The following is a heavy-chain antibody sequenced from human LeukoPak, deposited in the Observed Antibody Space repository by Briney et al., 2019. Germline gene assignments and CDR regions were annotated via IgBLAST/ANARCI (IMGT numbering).Heavy chain of an antibody. CDR2: IYYSGST. CDR1: GGSISSGDYF. D-gene: IGHD4-23*01. V-gene: IGHV4-30-4*01. CDR3: ARDSVVTELDAFDI. Sequence: SQTLSLTCTVSGGSISSGDYFWSWIRQHPGKGLEWIGYIYYSGSTYYNPSLKSRVAISVDTSKNQFSLTVSSVTAADTAVYYCARDSVVTELDAFDIWGQGTMVTVSS. J-gene: IGHJ3*02.